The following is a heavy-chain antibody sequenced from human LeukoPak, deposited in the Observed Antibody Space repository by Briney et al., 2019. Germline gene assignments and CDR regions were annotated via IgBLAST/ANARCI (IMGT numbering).Heavy chain of an antibody. CDR1: GYTFTSYY. J-gene: IGHJ4*02. CDR3: ARDLESSGWPKSSDY. Sequence: ASVKVSCKASGYTFTSYYMHWVRQAPGQGLEWMGIINSSGGSTSYAQKFQGGVTMTRDTSTSTVYMELSSLRSEDTAVYYCARDLESSGWPKSSDYWGQGTLVTVSS. D-gene: IGHD6-19*01. CDR2: INSSGGST. V-gene: IGHV1-46*01.